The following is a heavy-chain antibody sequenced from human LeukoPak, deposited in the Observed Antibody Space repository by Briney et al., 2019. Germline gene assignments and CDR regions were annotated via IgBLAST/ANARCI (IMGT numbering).Heavy chain of an antibody. Sequence: TGGSLRLSCAASGFTFSSSGMHWVRQAPGKGLEWVAVIWSDGGNRFYADSVKCRFTISRDNSKTTLYLQMNSLRAEDTAVYYCARDRVQVATIDYYYAMDVWGQGTTVTVSS. V-gene: IGHV3-33*01. CDR2: IWSDGGNR. J-gene: IGHJ6*02. CDR1: GFTFSSSG. CDR3: ARDRVQVATIDYYYAMDV. D-gene: IGHD5-24*01.